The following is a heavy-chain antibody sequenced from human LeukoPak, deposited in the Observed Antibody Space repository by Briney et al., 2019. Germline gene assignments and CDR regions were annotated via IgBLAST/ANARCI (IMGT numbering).Heavy chain of an antibody. D-gene: IGHD6-19*01. CDR1: GFTFDDYA. V-gene: IGHV3-9*01. Sequence: GGSLRLSCAASGFTFDDYAMHWVRQPPGKGLEWVSGISWNSGSIGYADSVKGRFTISRGNAKNSLYLQMNSLRAEDTALYYCAKDISRLGSGTDYWGQGTLVTVSS. CDR3: AKDISRLGSGTDY. CDR2: ISWNSGSI. J-gene: IGHJ4*02.